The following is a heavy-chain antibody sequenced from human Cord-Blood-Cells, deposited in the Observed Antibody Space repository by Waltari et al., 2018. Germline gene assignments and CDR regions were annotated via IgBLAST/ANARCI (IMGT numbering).Heavy chain of an antibody. D-gene: IGHD3-10*01. CDR3: ARGHLVWFGELLGPFDY. V-gene: IGHV4-34*01. J-gene: IGHJ4*02. CDR2: INHSGST. CDR1: GGSFSGYY. Sequence: QVQLQQWGAGLLKPSETLSLTCAVYGGSFSGYYWSWIRQPPGKGLEWIGEINHSGSTNYNPSLKSRVTISVDTSKNQFSLKLSSVTAADTAVYYCARGHLVWFGELLGPFDYWGQGTLVTVSS.